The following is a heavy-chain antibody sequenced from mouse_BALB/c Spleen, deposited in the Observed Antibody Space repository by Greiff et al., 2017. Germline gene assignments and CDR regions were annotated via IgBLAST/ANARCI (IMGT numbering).Heavy chain of an antibody. Sequence: DVMLVESGGGLVKPGGSLKLSCAASGFTFSSYAMSWVRQTPEKRLEWVATISSGGSYTYYPDSVKGRFTISRDNAKNTLYLQMSSLRSEDTAMYYCARHGGAWFAYWGRGTLVTVSA. J-gene: IGHJ3*01. CDR2: ISSGGSYT. CDR1: GFTFSSYA. CDR3: ARHGGAWFAY. V-gene: IGHV5-9-3*01.